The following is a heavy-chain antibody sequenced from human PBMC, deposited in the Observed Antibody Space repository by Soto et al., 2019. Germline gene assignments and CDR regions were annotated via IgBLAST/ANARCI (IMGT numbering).Heavy chain of an antibody. CDR2: IFHSGNT. CDR3: ARRTWGMDV. CDR1: SGSIDTTNW. V-gene: IGHV4-4*02. Sequence: SETLSLTCAVSSGSIDTTNWWSWVRQPPGKGLEWIGEIFHSGNTYYNPSLASRVTISVDTSKNQFSLNLRSVTAADTAVYYCARRTWGMDVWGQGTAVTVSS. D-gene: IGHD2-8*01. J-gene: IGHJ6*02.